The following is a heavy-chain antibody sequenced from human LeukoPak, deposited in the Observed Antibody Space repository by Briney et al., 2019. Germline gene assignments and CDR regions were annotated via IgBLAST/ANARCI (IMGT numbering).Heavy chain of an antibody. D-gene: IGHD3-10*01. J-gene: IGHJ4*02. CDR3: ARAHGSGSYYTRHYYFDY. Sequence: PSETLSLTCTVSGGSISSGGYYWSWIRQHPGKGLEWIGYIYYSGSTYYNPSLKSRVTISVDTSKNQFSLKLSSVTAADPAVYYCARAHGSGSYYTRHYYFDYWGQGTLVTVSS. CDR1: GGSISSGGYY. CDR2: IYYSGST. V-gene: IGHV4-31*03.